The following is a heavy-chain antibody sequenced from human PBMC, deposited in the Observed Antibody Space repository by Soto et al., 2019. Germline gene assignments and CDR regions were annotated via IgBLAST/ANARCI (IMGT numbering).Heavy chain of an antibody. CDR2: IYAGGNT. CDR1: GFSVTSNY. CDR3: ARVTTFYDILTSSYALNYFDY. Sequence: LRLSCAASGFSVTSNYMTWVRQAPGKGLECVSVIYAGGNTYYPDSVKGRFTISSDNSKNTLFLQMNNLRAEDTAVYYCARVTTFYDILTSSYALNYFDYWGQGTWVTVSS. J-gene: IGHJ4*02. V-gene: IGHV3-53*01. D-gene: IGHD3-9*01.